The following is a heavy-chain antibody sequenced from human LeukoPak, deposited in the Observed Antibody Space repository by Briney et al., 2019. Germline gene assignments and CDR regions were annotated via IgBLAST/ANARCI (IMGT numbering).Heavy chain of an antibody. D-gene: IGHD3-10*01. CDR1: GGSVSSSSYY. V-gene: IGHV4-39*07. Sequence: KASETLSLTCTVSGGSVSSSSYYWGWIRQPPGKGLEWIGSIYYSGSTYYNPSLKSRVTISVDMSKNQFSLKVSSVTAADTAVYYCARDGSNYYASGSYPWGQGTLVTVSS. CDR3: ARDGSNYYASGSYP. CDR2: IYYSGST. J-gene: IGHJ5*02.